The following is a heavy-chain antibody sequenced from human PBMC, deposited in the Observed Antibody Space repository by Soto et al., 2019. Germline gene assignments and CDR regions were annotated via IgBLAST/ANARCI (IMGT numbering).Heavy chain of an antibody. J-gene: IGHJ4*02. V-gene: IGHV4-4*07. Sequence: PLETLSLTCSISGGSISSYYWSWIRQPAGKGLEWIGRIYTSGSTNHNPSLKSRVTMSVDTSKNQFSLKLSSVTAADTAVYYCARAIQRYFDYWGQGTLVTVSS. CDR1: GGSISSYY. CDR2: IYTSGST. D-gene: IGHD1-1*01. CDR3: ARAIQRYFDY.